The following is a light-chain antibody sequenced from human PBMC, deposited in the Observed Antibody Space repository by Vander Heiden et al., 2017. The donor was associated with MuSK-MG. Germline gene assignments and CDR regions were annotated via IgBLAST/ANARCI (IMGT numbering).Light chain of an antibody. CDR3: QHEDSAPLT. Sequence: DIQMTQSPSSLSASVGDRVTITCRASQAISNYVAWYQQNPGKVPKLLIYAASTLQSGVPSRFSGSGSGRDFTLTISSLQPEDVATYYCQHEDSAPLTFGHGTRVHIK. V-gene: IGKV1-27*01. J-gene: IGKJ3*01. CDR1: QAISNY. CDR2: AAS.